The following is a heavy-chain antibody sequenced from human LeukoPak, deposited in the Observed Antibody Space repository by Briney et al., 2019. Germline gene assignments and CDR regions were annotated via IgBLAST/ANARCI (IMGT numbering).Heavy chain of an antibody. CDR3: ARGDYYGSGSYPY. CDR1: GGSISSGGYY. J-gene: IGHJ4*02. CDR2: IYYSGST. D-gene: IGHD3-10*01. V-gene: IGHV4-31*03. Sequence: SETLSLTCTVSGGSISSGGYYWSWIRQHPGKGLEWIGYIYYSGSTYYNPSLKSRVTISVDTSKNQFSLKLSSVTAADTAVYYCARGDYYGSGSYPYWGQGTLVTVSS.